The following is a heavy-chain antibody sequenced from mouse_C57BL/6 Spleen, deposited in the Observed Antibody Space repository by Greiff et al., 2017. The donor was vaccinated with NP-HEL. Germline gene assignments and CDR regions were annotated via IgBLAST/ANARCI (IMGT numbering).Heavy chain of an antibody. V-gene: IGHV5-17*01. D-gene: IGHD2-10*02. J-gene: IGHJ2*01. CDR2: ISSGSSNN. CDR3: ARKGYDFDY. Sequence: EVKLQESGGGLVKPGGSLKLSCAASGFTFSDYGMHWVRQAPEKGLEWVAYISSGSSNNYYADTVKGRLTISRDNAKNTLFRQMHSLRSVDTAMYYCARKGYDFDYWGQGTTLTVSS. CDR1: GFTFSDYG.